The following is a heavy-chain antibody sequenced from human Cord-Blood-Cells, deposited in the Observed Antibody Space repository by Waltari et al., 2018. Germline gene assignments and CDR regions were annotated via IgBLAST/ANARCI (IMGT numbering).Heavy chain of an antibody. J-gene: IGHJ4*02. V-gene: IGHV3-53*04. CDR3: ARATVYDSSGYDY. CDR1: GFTVSSNY. Sequence: EVQLVESGGGLVQPGGSLRLSCAASGFTVSSNYMSWVRQAPGKGLELVSVIYGGGSKNYADSVKGRFTISRHNSKNTLYLQMNSLRAEDTAVYYCARATVYDSSGYDYWGQGTLVTVSS. CDR2: IYGGGSK. D-gene: IGHD3-22*01.